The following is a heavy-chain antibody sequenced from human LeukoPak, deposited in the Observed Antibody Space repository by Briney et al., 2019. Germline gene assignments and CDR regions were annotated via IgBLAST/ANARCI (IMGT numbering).Heavy chain of an antibody. CDR2: IYHSGST. J-gene: IGHJ4*02. CDR3: ASNSYGDYFDY. D-gene: IGHD4-17*01. CDR1: GGSISSGGYS. Sequence: SETLSLTCAVSGGSISSGGYSWSWIRQPPGKGLEWIGYIYHSGSTYYNPSLKSRVTISVDRSKNQFSLKLSSVTAADTAVYYCASNSYGDYFDYWGQGTLVTVSS. V-gene: IGHV4-30-2*01.